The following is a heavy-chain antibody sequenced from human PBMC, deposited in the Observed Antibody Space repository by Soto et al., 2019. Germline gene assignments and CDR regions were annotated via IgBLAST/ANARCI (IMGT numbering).Heavy chain of an antibody. CDR2: ISYDGSNK. D-gene: IGHD5-12*01. J-gene: IGHJ4*02. Sequence: SLRLSCAASGFTFSSYAMHWVRQAPGKGLEWVAVISYDGSNKYYADSVKGRFTISRDNSKNTLYLQMNSLRAEDTAVYYCARENVEMATTLLDYWGQGTLVTVSS. CDR3: ARENVEMATTLLDY. V-gene: IGHV3-30-3*01. CDR1: GFTFSSYA.